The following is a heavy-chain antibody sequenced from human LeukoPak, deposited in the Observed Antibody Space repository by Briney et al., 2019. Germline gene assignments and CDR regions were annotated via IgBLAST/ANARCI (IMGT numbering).Heavy chain of an antibody. D-gene: IGHD6-13*01. V-gene: IGHV4-39*07. CDR2: IYYSGST. J-gene: IGHJ3*02. CDR1: GGSISSSSYY. CDR3: ARVAAAARVDAFDI. Sequence: PSETLSLTCTVSGGSISSSSYYWGWIRQPPGKGLEWIGSIYYSGSTNYNPSLKSRVTISVDTSKNQFSLKLSSVTAADTAVYYCARVAAAARVDAFDIWGQGTMVTVSS.